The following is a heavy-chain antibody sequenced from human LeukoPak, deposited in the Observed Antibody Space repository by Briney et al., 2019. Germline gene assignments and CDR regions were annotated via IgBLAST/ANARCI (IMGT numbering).Heavy chain of an antibody. Sequence: SVKVSCKASGGTFSSYAISWVRQAPGQGLEWMGGIIPIFGTANYAQKLQGRVTMTTDTSTSTAYMELRSLRSDDTAVYYCARGGGLTIDYWGQGTLVTVSS. CDR3: ARGGGLTIDY. CDR1: GGTFSSYA. CDR2: IIPIFGTA. V-gene: IGHV1-69*05. D-gene: IGHD4/OR15-4a*01. J-gene: IGHJ4*02.